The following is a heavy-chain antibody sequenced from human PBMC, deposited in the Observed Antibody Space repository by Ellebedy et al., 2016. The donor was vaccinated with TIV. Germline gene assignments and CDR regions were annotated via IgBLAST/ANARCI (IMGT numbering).Heavy chain of an antibody. CDR1: GDSISSSSFY. CDR2: MYYSGST. D-gene: IGHD3-22*01. Sequence: MPSETLSLTCTVSGDSISSSSFYWGWIRQPPGKGLEWLVNMYYSGSTYYNPSLKSRVTISMDTSKNQFSLNLNSVTAADTAIYYCAREVGRRNGYSYWGQGTLVTVSS. V-gene: IGHV4-39*07. CDR3: AREVGRRNGYSY. J-gene: IGHJ4*02.